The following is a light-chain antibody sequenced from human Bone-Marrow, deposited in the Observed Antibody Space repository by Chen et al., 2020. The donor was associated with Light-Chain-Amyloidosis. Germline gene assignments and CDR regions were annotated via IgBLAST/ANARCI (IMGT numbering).Light chain of an antibody. CDR1: DLPTKY. J-gene: IGLJ2*01. CDR3: QSADSSGTYEVI. CDR2: RDT. V-gene: IGLV3-25*03. Sequence: SYELTQPPSVSVSPGQTARINCSRDDLPTKYAYWYQQKPGQAPVLVIHRDTERPSGISERVSGSSSGTTATLTISGVQAEDEADYHCQSADSSGTYEVIFGGGTKLTVL.